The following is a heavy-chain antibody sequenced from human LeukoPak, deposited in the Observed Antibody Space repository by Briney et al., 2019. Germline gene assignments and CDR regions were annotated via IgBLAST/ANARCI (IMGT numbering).Heavy chain of an antibody. CDR3: ARDPYSSSWYWFDP. J-gene: IGHJ5*02. CDR2: ISSSSSTI. V-gene: IGHV3-48*04. D-gene: IGHD6-13*01. CDR1: GFTLSSYS. Sequence: GGPLRLSCAASGFTLSSYSMNWVRQAPGKGLEWVSYISSSSSTIYYADSVKGRFTISRDNAKNSLYLQMNSLRAEDTAVYYCARDPYSSSWYWFDPWGQGTLVTVSS.